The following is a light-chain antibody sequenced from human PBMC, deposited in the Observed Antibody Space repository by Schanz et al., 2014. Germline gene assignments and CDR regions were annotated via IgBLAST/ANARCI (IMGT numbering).Light chain of an antibody. V-gene: IGLV2-14*01. CDR3: CSYAGSPYV. CDR2: DVN. Sequence: QSALTQPASVSGSPGQSITISCTGTSSDVGGHDYVSWYQQHPGKAPKLMIYDVNNRPSGVSNRFSGSKSGNTASLTISGLQAEDEADYYCCSYAGSPYVFGTGTKLTVL. J-gene: IGLJ1*01. CDR1: SSDVGGHDY.